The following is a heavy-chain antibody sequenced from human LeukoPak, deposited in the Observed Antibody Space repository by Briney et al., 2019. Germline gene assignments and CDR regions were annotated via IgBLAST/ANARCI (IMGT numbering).Heavy chain of an antibody. CDR1: GGSISSSNW. CDR3: ARHSSTWSYFDQ. D-gene: IGHD6-13*01. J-gene: IGHJ4*02. CDR2: IYHRGNT. Sequence: KLRRTLSLTCTVSGGSISSSNWWSWVRQPLGKGLEWIGEIYHRGNTNYNPSLKSRVTISVDKSTNQFSLRLSSVTAADTAVYYCARHSSTWSYFDQWGQGTLVTVSS. V-gene: IGHV4-4*03.